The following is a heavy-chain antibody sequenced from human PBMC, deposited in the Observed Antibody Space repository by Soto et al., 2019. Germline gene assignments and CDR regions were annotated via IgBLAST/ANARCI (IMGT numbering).Heavy chain of an antibody. J-gene: IGHJ4*02. V-gene: IGHV4-30-2*01. CDR1: GASLSSADYS. CDR3: ARVYNWNYSL. Sequence: SESLSLTCAVSGASLSSADYSWNWIRQPPGKGLEWIGYIYHSGSTYYNPSLKSRVTISVDTSKNQFSLKLSSVTAADTAVYYCARVYNWNYSLWGQGTLVPVSS. D-gene: IGHD1-1*01. CDR2: IYHSGST.